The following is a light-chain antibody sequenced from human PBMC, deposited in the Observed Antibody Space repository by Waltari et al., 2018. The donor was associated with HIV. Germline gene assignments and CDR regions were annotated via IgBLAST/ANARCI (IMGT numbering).Light chain of an antibody. CDR3: QSYDSSLTMV. J-gene: IGLJ2*01. CDR2: ATI. Sequence: QSVLTQPPSVSGAPGQRVTISCPGGSPNIGAGYDVHWYQRLPGTAPKLLIFATINRPSGVPDRFSGSSSGTSASLAITGLQAEDEADYYCQSYDSSLTMVFGGGTKVTVL. V-gene: IGLV1-40*01. CDR1: SPNIGAGYD.